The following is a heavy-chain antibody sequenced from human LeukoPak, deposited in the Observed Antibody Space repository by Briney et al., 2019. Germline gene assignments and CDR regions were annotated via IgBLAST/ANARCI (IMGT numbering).Heavy chain of an antibody. Sequence: QPGGSLRLSCAASGFTFSSYSMNWVRQAPGKGLEWVSGISWNSGSIGYADSVKGRFTISRDNAKNSLYLQMNSLRAEDTALYYCAKDITLSGRFGEGNFDYWGQGTLVTVSS. CDR2: ISWNSGSI. D-gene: IGHD3-10*01. J-gene: IGHJ4*02. CDR3: AKDITLSGRFGEGNFDY. V-gene: IGHV3-9*01. CDR1: GFTFSSYS.